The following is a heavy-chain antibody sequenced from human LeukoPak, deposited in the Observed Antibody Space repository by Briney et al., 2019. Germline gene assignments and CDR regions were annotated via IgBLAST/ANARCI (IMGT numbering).Heavy chain of an antibody. J-gene: IGHJ4*02. CDR1: GFTFSSYA. CDR2: ISGSGGST. D-gene: IGHD2-2*02. CDR3: AKGEDCSSTSCYTPDY. V-gene: IGHV3-23*01. Sequence: GGSLRLSCAASGFTFSSYAMSWVRQAPGKGLEWVSAISGSGGSTYYADSVKGRFTISSDNSKNTLYPQMNSLRAEDTAVYYCAKGEDCSSTSCYTPDYWGQGTLVTVSS.